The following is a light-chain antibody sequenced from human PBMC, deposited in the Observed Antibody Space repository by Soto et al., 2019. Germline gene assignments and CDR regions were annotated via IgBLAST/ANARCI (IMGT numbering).Light chain of an antibody. J-gene: IGKJ3*01. CDR1: QGISNY. CDR3: QKYNSAPRT. V-gene: IGKV1-27*01. Sequence: DIQMTQSPSSLSASVGDRITINCRASQGISNYLAWYQQKPGKVPKLLIYAASTLQSGVSSRFSGSGSGTDFTLTISGLQPEDVATYYCQKYNSAPRTFGPGTKVDIK. CDR2: AAS.